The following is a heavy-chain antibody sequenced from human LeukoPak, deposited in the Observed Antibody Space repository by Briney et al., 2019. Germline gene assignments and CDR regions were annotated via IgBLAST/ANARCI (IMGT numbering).Heavy chain of an antibody. J-gene: IGHJ4*02. CDR1: GFSFRNYW. Sequence: PGGSLRLSCAASGFSFRNYWMGWVRQAPAKGLEWVANTKPDGSAEYYADSVRGRFSTSRDNANNLLYLQMNSLRAEDTAVYYCARDGGLHTNFDYWGQGTLVTVSS. V-gene: IGHV3-7*01. D-gene: IGHD2-15*01. CDR2: TKPDGSAE. CDR3: ARDGGLHTNFDY.